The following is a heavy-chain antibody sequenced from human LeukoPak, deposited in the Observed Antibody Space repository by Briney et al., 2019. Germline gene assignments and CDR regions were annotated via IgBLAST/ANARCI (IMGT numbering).Heavy chain of an antibody. D-gene: IGHD5-24*01. V-gene: IGHV3-53*01. CDR2: IYSGGST. CDR3: ARHGYNLFGFFDY. J-gene: IGHJ4*02. Sequence: GGSLRLSCAASGFTVSSNYMSWVRQAPGKGLEWVSVIYSGGSTYYADSVKGRFTISRDNSKNTLYLQMNSLRAEDTAVYYCARHGYNLFGFFDYRGQGTLVTVSS. CDR1: GFTVSSNY.